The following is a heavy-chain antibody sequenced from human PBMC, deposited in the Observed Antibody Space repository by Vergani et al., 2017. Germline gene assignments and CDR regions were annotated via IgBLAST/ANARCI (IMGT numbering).Heavy chain of an antibody. CDR1: GGSISSYY. J-gene: IGHJ4*02. CDR2: IYYSGST. V-gene: IGHV4-59*05. Sequence: QVQLQESGPGLVKPSETLSLTCTVAGGSISSYYWSWIRQPPGKGLEWIGSIYYSGSTYYNQSLKSRVTISVDTSKNQFTLKLSAVTAADTAVYYCARRRGIAVAAIWGQGTLVTVSS. CDR3: ARRRGIAVAAI. D-gene: IGHD6-19*01.